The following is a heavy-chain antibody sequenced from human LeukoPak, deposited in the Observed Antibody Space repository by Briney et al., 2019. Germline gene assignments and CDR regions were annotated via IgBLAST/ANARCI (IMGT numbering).Heavy chain of an antibody. CDR1: GYTFTGYY. V-gene: IGHV1-2*06. J-gene: IGHJ6*02. Sequence: ASVKVSCKASGYTFTGYYMHWVRQAPGQGLEWMGRINPNSGGTNYAQKFQGRVTMTMDTSISTAYMELSRLRSDDTAVYYCARGGYDFVYYYYGMDVWGQGTTVTVSS. D-gene: IGHD3-3*01. CDR3: ARGGYDFVYYYYGMDV. CDR2: INPNSGGT.